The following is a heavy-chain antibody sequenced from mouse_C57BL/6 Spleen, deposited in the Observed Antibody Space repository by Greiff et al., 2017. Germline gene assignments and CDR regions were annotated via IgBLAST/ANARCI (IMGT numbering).Heavy chain of an antibody. CDR1: GFTFSDYY. CDR2: ISNGGGST. CDR3: ARRGTSYAMDY. Sequence: EVKVVESGGGLVQPGGSLKLSCAASGFTFSDYYMYLVRQTPEKRLEWVAYISNGGGSTYYPDTVKGRFTISRDNAKNTLYLQMSRLKSEDTAMYYCARRGTSYAMDYWGQGTSVTVSS. J-gene: IGHJ4*01. V-gene: IGHV5-12*01.